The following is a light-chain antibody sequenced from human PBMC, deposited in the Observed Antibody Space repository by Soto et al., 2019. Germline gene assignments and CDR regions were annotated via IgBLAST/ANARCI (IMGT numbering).Light chain of an antibody. CDR1: SNDIGGYNY. CDR3: SSYSTTTTPQWV. V-gene: IGLV2-14*01. Sequence: QSVLTQPASVSGSPGQSITIPCTGSSNDIGGYNYVSWYQQHPGRAPELVIYKVSDRPSGVSTCFSASKSGNTASLTISGLQAEDEADYYCSSYSTTTTPQWVFGGGTKLTVL. J-gene: IGLJ3*02. CDR2: KVS.